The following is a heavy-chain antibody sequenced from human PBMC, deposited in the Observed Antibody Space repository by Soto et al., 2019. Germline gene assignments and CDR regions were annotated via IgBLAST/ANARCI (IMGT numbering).Heavy chain of an antibody. D-gene: IGHD3-22*01. CDR3: AREVRYYYDSSGYPWYFDY. CDR1: GYTFTSYY. Sequence: ASVKVSCKASGYTFTSYYMHWVRQAPGQGLEWMGIINPSGGSTSYAQKFQGRVTITADESTSTAYMELSSLRSEDTAVYYCAREVRYYYDSSGYPWYFDYWGQGTLVTVSS. J-gene: IGHJ4*02. CDR2: INPSGGST. V-gene: IGHV1-46*01.